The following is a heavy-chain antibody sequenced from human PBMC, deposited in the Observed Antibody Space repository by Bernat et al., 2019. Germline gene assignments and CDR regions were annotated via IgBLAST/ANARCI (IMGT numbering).Heavy chain of an antibody. CDR1: GYTFTSYG. D-gene: IGHD3-9*01. Sequence: QVQLVQSGAEVKKPGASVKVSCKASGYTFTSYGISWVRQAPGQGLEWMGWISAYNGNTSYAQKLQGRVTMTTDTSTSTAYMELRSLRSDDTAVYYCARDILTGYYYSYYYYGMDVWGQGTTVTVSS. CDR2: ISAYNGNT. CDR3: ARDILTGYYYSYYYYGMDV. J-gene: IGHJ6*02. V-gene: IGHV1-18*01.